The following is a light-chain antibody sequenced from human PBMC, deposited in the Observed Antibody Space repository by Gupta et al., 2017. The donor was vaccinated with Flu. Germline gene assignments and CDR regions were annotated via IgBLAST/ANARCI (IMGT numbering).Light chain of an antibody. Sequence: NFMLTQPHSVSESPAKTVTISRTRSSGAIDSNYVHWYQQRPGSAPTTVICEDNRRPAGVPDRFSASIDSSANSATLTISGRETEDEDDYYWQADENSVIFGGGTKLTVL. CDR1: SGAIDSNY. CDR2: EDN. V-gene: IGLV6-57*03. J-gene: IGLJ2*01. CDR3: QADENSVI.